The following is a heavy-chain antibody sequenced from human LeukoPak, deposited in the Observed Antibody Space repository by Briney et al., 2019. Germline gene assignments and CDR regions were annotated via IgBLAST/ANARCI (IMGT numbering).Heavy chain of an antibody. CDR3: AKRHSGISYYGSGSYYKD. CDR2: ISGSGGST. D-gene: IGHD3-10*01. V-gene: IGHV3-23*01. J-gene: IGHJ4*02. CDR1: GFTFSSYA. Sequence: GGSLRLSCAASGFTFSSYAMSWVRRAPGKGLEWVSAISGSGGSTYYADSVKGRFTISRDNSKNTLYLQMNSLRAEDTAVYYCAKRHSGISYYGSGSYYKDWGQGTLVTVSS.